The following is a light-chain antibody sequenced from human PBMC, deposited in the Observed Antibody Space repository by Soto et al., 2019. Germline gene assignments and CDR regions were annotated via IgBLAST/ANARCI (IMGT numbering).Light chain of an antibody. CDR1: SSDVGSYNL. CDR3: CSYAGSGTYV. J-gene: IGLJ1*01. CDR2: EGS. Sequence: QSALTQPASVSGSPGQSITISCTGTSSDVGSYNLVSWYQQHPGKAPKLMIYEGSKRPSGVSNRFSGSKSGNTASLTISGLKAEDEADYYCCSYAGSGTYVFGTGPKVTVL. V-gene: IGLV2-23*01.